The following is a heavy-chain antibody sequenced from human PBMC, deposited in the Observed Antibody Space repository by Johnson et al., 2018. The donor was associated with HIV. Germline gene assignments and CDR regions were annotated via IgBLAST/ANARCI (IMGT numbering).Heavy chain of an antibody. V-gene: IGHV3-74*01. CDR1: GFTFSSYW. Sequence: VQLVESGGGLVQPGGSLRLSCAASGFTFSSYWMHWVRQAPGKGLVWVSRISSDGSSTTYAVSVRGRFTISRDNAKNTLYLEMKSWRAEDTAVYYWAREGPSWRAGFDIWGQGTMVTVSS. CDR3: AREGPSWRAGFDI. J-gene: IGHJ3*02. CDR2: ISSDGSST. D-gene: IGHD3-3*01.